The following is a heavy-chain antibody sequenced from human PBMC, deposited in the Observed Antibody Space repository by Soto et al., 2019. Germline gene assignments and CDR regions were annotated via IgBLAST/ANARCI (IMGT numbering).Heavy chain of an antibody. V-gene: IGHV4-59*01. D-gene: IGHD2-15*01. CDR1: GGSISSYY. J-gene: IGHJ3*02. CDR3: ARVVAAKAFDI. Sequence: SETLSLTCTVSGGSISSYYWSWIRQPPGKGLEWIGYIYYSGSTNYNPSLKSRVTISVDTSKNQFSLKLSSVTAADTAVYYCARVVAAKAFDIWGQGTMGTVS. CDR2: IYYSGST.